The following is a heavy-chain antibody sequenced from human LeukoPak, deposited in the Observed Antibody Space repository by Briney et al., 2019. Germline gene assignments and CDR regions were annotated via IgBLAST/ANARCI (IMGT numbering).Heavy chain of an antibody. CDR1: GGSISSSYW. Sequence: PSETLSLTCAVSGGSISSSYWWSWVRQPPGKGLEWIGEIYYRGSTNYNPSLKSRVTISVDKSKNQFSLKLSSVTAADTGVYYCARGGAYSNFDYWGQGTLVTVSS. CDR3: ARGGAYSNFDY. V-gene: IGHV4-4*02. D-gene: IGHD6-13*01. CDR2: IYYRGST. J-gene: IGHJ4*02.